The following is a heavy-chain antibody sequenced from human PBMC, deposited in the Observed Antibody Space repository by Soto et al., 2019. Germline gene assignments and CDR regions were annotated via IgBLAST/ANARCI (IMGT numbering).Heavy chain of an antibody. CDR3: AREIVGIAVAGRYYYYYGMDV. J-gene: IGHJ6*02. CDR2: INAGNGNT. V-gene: IGHV1-3*01. D-gene: IGHD6-19*01. Sequence: QVPLVQSGAEVTKPGASVKASCKASGYTFTSYAMHWVRQAPGQRLEWMGWINAGNGNTKYSQKFQGRVTITRDTSASTAYMELSSLRSEDTAVYYCAREIVGIAVAGRYYYYYGMDVWGQGTTVTVSS. CDR1: GYTFTSYA.